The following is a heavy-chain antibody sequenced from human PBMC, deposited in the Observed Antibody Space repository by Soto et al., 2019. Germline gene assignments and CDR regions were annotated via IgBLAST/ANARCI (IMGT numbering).Heavy chain of an antibody. CDR1: GFTFRSYR. V-gene: IGHV3-7*01. Sequence: EVQLVESGGGLVQPGGSLRLSCAASGFTFRSYRMSWVRQAPGKGLEWVANINQDGSEKYYVDSVKGRFTISRDNAKNSLFLQVNSLRAEDTAVYYCARDGVEAGLYFDNWGQGTLLTVSS. CDR3: ARDGVEAGLYFDN. D-gene: IGHD6-19*01. J-gene: IGHJ4*02. CDR2: INQDGSEK.